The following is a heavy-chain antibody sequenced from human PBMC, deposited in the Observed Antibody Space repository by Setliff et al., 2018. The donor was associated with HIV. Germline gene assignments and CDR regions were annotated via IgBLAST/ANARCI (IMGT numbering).Heavy chain of an antibody. D-gene: IGHD3-22*01. CDR3: AAGLNYYDRSGLGA. J-gene: IGHJ5*02. Sequence: SVKVSCKTSGGTFSTYAISWVRQAPGQGLEWMGGIVPVFGIGRSPQKFQGRVIITADESTSTAYMELSSLTSGDTAVYYCAAGLNYYDRSGLGAWGQGTLVTVSS. CDR2: IVPVFGIG. V-gene: IGHV1-69*13. CDR1: GGTFSTYA.